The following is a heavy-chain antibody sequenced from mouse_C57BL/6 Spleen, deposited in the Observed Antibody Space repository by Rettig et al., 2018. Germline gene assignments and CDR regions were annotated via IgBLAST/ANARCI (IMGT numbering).Heavy chain of an antibody. J-gene: IGHJ4*01. V-gene: IGHV1-53*01. CDR3: ARGMDY. CDR2: INPSNGGT. Sequence: GNINPSNGGTNYTEKFKSKATLTVDKSSSTAYMQLSSLTSEDSAVYYCARGMDYWGQGTSVTVSS.